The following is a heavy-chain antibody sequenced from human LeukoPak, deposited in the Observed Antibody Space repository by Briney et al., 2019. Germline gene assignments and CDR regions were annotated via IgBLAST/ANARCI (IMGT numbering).Heavy chain of an antibody. J-gene: IGHJ4*02. CDR3: ARDQYYYDSSGYPFDY. D-gene: IGHD3-22*01. CDR2: ISAYNGNT. Sequence: ASVKVSCKASGYTFTSYGISWVRQAPGQGLEWMGWISAYNGNTNYAQKLQGRVTMTTDTSTSTAYMELRSLRSDDTAVYYCARDQYYYDSSGYPFDYWGQGTLVTVSS. CDR1: GYTFTSYG. V-gene: IGHV1-18*01.